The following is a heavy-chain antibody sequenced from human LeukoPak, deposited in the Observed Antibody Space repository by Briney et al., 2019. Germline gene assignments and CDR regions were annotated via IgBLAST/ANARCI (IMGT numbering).Heavy chain of an antibody. CDR2: IIPIFGTA. CDR1: GGTFSSYS. J-gene: IGHJ5*02. CDR3: ARAASYCSSTSCYWFDP. D-gene: IGHD2-2*01. V-gene: IGHV1-69*13. Sequence: GASVKVSCKASGGTFSSYSISWVRQAPGQGLEWMGGIIPIFGTANYAQKFQGRVTITADGSTSTAYMELSSLRSEDTAVYYCARAASYCSSTSCYWFDPWGQGTLVTVSS.